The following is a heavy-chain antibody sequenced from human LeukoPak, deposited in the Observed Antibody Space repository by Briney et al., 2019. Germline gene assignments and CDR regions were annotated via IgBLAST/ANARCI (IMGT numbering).Heavy chain of an antibody. CDR3: AKLRGATTVTTAYFQH. J-gene: IGHJ1*01. D-gene: IGHD4-11*01. CDR1: GFTFSSYG. Sequence: GGSLRLSCAASGFTFSSYGMHWVRQAPGKGLEWVAVISYDGSNKYYADSVKGRFTISRDNSKNTLYLQMNSLRAEDTAVYYCAKLRGATTVTTAYFQHWGQGTLVTVSS. V-gene: IGHV3-30*18. CDR2: ISYDGSNK.